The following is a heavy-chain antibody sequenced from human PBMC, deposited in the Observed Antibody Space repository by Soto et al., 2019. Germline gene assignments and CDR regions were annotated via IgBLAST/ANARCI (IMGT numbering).Heavy chain of an antibody. V-gene: IGHV4-4*07. Sequence: GPGPTFSSETLSLTCIVSGVSVTSYTWSWVRQPANKGLEWIGRVFSSVSATYSPSLKSRVRISMDTPENRISLKLDSVTAADAGVYYCTRDGMTTGDTWGPGTLVTVSS. D-gene: IGHD2-21*02. CDR1: GVSVTSYT. J-gene: IGHJ4*02. CDR2: VFSSVSA. CDR3: TRDGMTTGDT.